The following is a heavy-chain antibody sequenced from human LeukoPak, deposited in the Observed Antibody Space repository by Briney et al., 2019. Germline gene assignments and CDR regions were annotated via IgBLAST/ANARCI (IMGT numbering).Heavy chain of an antibody. CDR3: ARDGWVYGSGSYFDY. J-gene: IGHJ4*02. CDR2: IYYSGST. Sequence: PSETLSLTCTVSGGSISSGDYYWSWIRQPPGKGLEWIGYIYYSGSTYYNPSLKSRVTISVDTSKNQFSLKLSSVTAADTAVYYCARDGWVYGSGSYFDYWGQGTLVTVSS. D-gene: IGHD3-10*01. V-gene: IGHV4-30-4*01. CDR1: GGSISSGDYY.